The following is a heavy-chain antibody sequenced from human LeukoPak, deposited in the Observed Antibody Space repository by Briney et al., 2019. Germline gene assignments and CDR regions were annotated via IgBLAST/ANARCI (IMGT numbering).Heavy chain of an antibody. Sequence: GGSLRLSCAASGFTVSSNYMSWVRQAPGKGLEWVSVVYSGGSTYYADSVKGRFTISRDNSKNTLYLQMNSLRAEDTAVYYCARDRATQGYFDYWGQGTLVTVSS. CDR2: VYSGGST. CDR3: ARDRATQGYFDY. V-gene: IGHV3-53*01. CDR1: GFTVSSNY. J-gene: IGHJ4*02.